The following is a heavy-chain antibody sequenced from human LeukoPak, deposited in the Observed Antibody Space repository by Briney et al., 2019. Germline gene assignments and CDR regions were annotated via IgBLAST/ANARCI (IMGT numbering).Heavy chain of an antibody. J-gene: IGHJ3*02. Sequence: GGSLRLSYAASGLTFSSYWMSWVRQAPGKGLEWVANIKQDGSEKHYVDSVTGRFTISRDNTKNSLYLQMNSLRADDTAVYYCARDLAGPPQEAFDIWGQGTMVTVSS. CDR2: IKQDGSEK. CDR3: ARDLAGPPQEAFDI. CDR1: GLTFSSYW. V-gene: IGHV3-7*03.